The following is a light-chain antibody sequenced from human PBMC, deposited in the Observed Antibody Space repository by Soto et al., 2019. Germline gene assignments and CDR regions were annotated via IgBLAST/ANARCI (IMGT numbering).Light chain of an antibody. V-gene: IGKV1-39*01. CDR2: SAS. CDR1: ETIIDY. CDR3: QQSFSAPRT. J-gene: IGKJ2*01. Sequence: DIQMSQSPSSLSASDGDSVTITCRASETIIDYLNWYQQQPGEAPKLLIFSASSLHSGVPSRFRGSGSGTHFTLTISSLQPEDFATYFCQQSFSAPRTFGQGTKLQAK.